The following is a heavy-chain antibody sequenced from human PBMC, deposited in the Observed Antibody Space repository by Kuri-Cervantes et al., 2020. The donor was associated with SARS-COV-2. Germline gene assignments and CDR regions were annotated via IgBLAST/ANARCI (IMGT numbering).Heavy chain of an antibody. CDR2: ISYDGSNK. CDR1: GSTFSSYG. CDR3: AKSSGIFMIYATRAAFDH. D-gene: IGHD2-8*01. Sequence: GESLKISCAASGSTFSSYGMHWVRQAPGKGLEWVAVISYDGSNKYYADSVKDRFTISRDYSRDTLYLQMNSLRAEDTAVYYCAKSSGIFMIYATRAAFDHWGQGTLVTVSS. V-gene: IGHV3-30*18. J-gene: IGHJ4*02.